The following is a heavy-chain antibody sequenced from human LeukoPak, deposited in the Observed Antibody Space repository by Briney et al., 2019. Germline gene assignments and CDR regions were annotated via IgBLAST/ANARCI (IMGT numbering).Heavy chain of an antibody. Sequence: SETLSLTCTVSGGSISSSSYYWGWIRQPPGTGLEWIGSIYYSGSTYYNPSLKSRVTISVDTSKNQFSLKLSSVTAADTAVYYCARTIYSGYDYLFDYWGQGTLVTVSS. V-gene: IGHV4-39*07. CDR3: ARTIYSGYDYLFDY. CDR2: IYYSGST. CDR1: GGSISSSSYY. D-gene: IGHD5-12*01. J-gene: IGHJ4*02.